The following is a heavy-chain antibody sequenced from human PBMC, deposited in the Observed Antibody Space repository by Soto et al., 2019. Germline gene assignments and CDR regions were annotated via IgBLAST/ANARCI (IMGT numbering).Heavy chain of an antibody. J-gene: IGHJ6*03. V-gene: IGHV4-34*01. CDR2: INHSGST. D-gene: IGHD4-17*01. CDR3: ARDNTQGLRYYYYYMDV. CDR1: GGSFSGYY. Sequence: PSETLSLTCAVYGGSFSGYYWSWIRQPPGKGLEWIGEINHSGSTNYNPSLKSRVTISVDTSKNQFSLKLSSVTAADTAVYYCARDNTQGLRYYYYYMDVWGKGTTVTVSS.